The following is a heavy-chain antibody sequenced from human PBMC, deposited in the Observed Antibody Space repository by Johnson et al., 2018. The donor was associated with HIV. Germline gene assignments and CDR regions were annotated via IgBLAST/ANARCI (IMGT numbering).Heavy chain of an antibody. J-gene: IGHJ3*02. CDR3: TRQSFLAGAGIYDAFDI. Sequence: VQLVESGGGLVKPGGSLRLSCAASGFTFSNAWMSWVRQAPGKGLEWVGRIRSKANSYATAYAASVKGRFTISRDDSKNTAYLQMNSLKTEDTAVYYCTRQSFLAGAGIYDAFDIWGQGTMVTVSS. V-gene: IGHV3-73*01. D-gene: IGHD6-19*01. CDR1: GFTFSNAW. CDR2: IRSKANSYAT.